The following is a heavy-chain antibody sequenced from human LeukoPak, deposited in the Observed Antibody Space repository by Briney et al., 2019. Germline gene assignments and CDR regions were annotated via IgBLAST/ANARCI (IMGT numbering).Heavy chain of an antibody. J-gene: IGHJ4*02. CDR3: AGRPTGYSSGYIH. V-gene: IGHV3-23*01. CDR1: GITFSNYV. D-gene: IGHD5-18*01. Sequence: LPGGSLRLSCVASGITFSNYVVSWVRQAPEKGLDWVSVISGSAHKIRYADSVKGRFTISRDNSENIVYLQMNNLRVEDTAVYYCAGRPTGYSSGYIHWGQGTLVTVSS. CDR2: ISGSAHKI.